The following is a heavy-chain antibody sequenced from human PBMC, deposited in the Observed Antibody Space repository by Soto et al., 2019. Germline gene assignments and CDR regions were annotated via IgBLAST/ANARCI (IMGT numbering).Heavy chain of an antibody. Sequence: QVQLVQSGAEVKKPGASVKVSCKASGYTFRIYGISWARQAPGQGLEWMGWISANNGDTHYAQNLQGRVTLTTDTSTSTAYMEVRSLRSDDTAVYFCARKGTGAPVDYWGQGTLVTVSS. V-gene: IGHV1-18*01. J-gene: IGHJ4*02. CDR3: ARKGTGAPVDY. D-gene: IGHD1-1*01. CDR2: ISANNGDT. CDR1: GYTFRIYG.